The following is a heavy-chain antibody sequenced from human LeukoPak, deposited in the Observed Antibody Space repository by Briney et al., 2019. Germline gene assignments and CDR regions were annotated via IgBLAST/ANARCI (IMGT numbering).Heavy chain of an antibody. CDR1: GGSISSGPYF. J-gene: IGHJ4*02. CDR2: IWPSGST. Sequence: SETLSLTCSVSGGSISSGPYFWSWIRQSPGQGLEWIGYIWPSGSTNYNPSLKSRVTISVDRSKNQFSLKLSSVTAADTAVYYCARVDSSGYYLDYWGQGTLVTVSS. V-gene: IGHV4-30-2*06. D-gene: IGHD3-22*01. CDR3: ARVDSSGYYLDY.